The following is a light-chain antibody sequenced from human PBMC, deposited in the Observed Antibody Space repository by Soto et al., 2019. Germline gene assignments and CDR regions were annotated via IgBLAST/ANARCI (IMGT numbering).Light chain of an antibody. CDR1: KNDIGVYDF. V-gene: IGLV2-8*01. Sequence: QSALTQPPSASGSPGQSVTISCTGTKNDIGVYDFVSWYQHHPGKAPRLIIYEVVQRPSGVPDRFSGSKSGNTASLTVSGFQAADEADYFGKSYAGSNTDVFGSGTKLTVL. CDR2: EVV. J-gene: IGLJ1*01. CDR3: KSYAGSNTDV.